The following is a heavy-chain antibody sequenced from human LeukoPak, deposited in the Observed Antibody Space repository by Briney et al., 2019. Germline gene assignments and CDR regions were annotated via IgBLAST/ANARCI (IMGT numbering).Heavy chain of an antibody. V-gene: IGHV1-2*02. J-gene: IGHJ5*02. D-gene: IGHD6-19*01. CDR2: INPNSGGT. CDR1: GYTFTAYY. Sequence: ASVKVSCKASGYTFTAYYIHWVRQAPGQGLEWMGWINPNSGGTHYAQKFQGRVTMTRDTSISTAYMELSRLTSDDTAVYYCARTAITLPGTRWFDPWGQGTLVTVSS. CDR3: ARTAITLPGTRWFDP.